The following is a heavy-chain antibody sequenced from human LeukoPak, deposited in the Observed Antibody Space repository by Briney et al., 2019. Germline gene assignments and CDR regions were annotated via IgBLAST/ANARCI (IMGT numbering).Heavy chain of an antibody. Sequence: GGSLRLSCAVSGFTFRNYWMSWVRQAPGKGLEWVANIKQDGSEKYYVDSVKGRFAISRDNAKHSLYLQMNSLRDEDTAVYYCATDTYSLENDYWGQGTPVTVSS. CDR2: IKQDGSEK. J-gene: IGHJ4*02. V-gene: IGHV3-7*01. CDR3: ATDTYSLENDY. D-gene: IGHD2-15*01. CDR1: GFTFRNYW.